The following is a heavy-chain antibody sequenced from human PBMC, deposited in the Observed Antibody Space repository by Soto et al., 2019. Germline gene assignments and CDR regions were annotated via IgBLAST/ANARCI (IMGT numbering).Heavy chain of an antibody. Sequence: QVQLVQSGAEVKKPGASVKVSCKASGYIFTNYVIAWVRQAHGQGLEWMGWISAHNGDTSYAQKLQWRVTRPAVTSTTTAYMEPRRQSSENSGVYSRARIPRINSYFEYRGQGTLVPVYS. CDR3: ARIPRINSYFEY. CDR2: ISAHNGDT. CDR1: GYIFTNYV. J-gene: IGHJ4*02. V-gene: IGHV1-18*01.